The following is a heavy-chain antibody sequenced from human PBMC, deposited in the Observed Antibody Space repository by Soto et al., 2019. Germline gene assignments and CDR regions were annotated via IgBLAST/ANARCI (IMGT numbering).Heavy chain of an antibody. D-gene: IGHD6-19*01. CDR1: GFSLSTSGVG. CDR3: AHRRPAPQGWSGWYEYYFDY. J-gene: IGHJ4*02. CDR2: IYWDDDK. V-gene: IGHV2-5*02. Sequence: QITLKESGPTLVKPTQTLTLTCTFSGFSLSTSGVGVGWIRQPPGKALEWLALIYWDDDKRYSPSLKSRLTITKDTSKHQVVLTMTHMDPVDTATYYCAHRRPAPQGWSGWYEYYFDYWGQGTLVTVSS.